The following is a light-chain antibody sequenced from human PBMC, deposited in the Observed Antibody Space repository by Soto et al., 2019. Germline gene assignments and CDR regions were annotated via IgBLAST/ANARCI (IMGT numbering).Light chain of an antibody. CDR2: DVS. Sequence: QSALTQPASVSGSPGQSITISRTGTSSDVGGYNYVSWYQQHPGKAPKLMIYDVSNRPSGVSNRFSGSKSGNTASLTISGLQAEDEADYYCSSYTSSSPLVFGTGTKVTVL. J-gene: IGLJ1*01. CDR3: SSYTSSSPLV. CDR1: SSDVGGYNY. V-gene: IGLV2-14*01.